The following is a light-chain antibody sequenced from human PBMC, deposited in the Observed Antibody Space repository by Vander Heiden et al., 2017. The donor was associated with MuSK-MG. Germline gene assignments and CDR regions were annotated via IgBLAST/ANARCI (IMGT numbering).Light chain of an antibody. CDR2: YVT. CDR1: SSDVGGYNF. Sequence: QSALTQPRPVSGSPGQAVTIPCSGNSSDVGGYNFVSWYQQQPGKATKPKLYYVTKRPSGVPDRFSGSTSGNTAALTISGLQAEDEAEYCCCSYAGTSTWGVFGTGTQVTVL. V-gene: IGLV2-11*01. J-gene: IGLJ1*01. CDR3: CSYAGTSTWGV.